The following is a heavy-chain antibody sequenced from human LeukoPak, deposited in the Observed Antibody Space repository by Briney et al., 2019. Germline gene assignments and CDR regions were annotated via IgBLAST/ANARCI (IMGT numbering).Heavy chain of an antibody. V-gene: IGHV3-7*01. CDR3: ARFGMDAAIDY. CDR1: GFTFSGYW. D-gene: IGHD2-15*01. CDR2: IKQDGSEK. J-gene: IGHJ4*02. Sequence: PGGSLRLSCAASGFTFSGYWMSWVRQAPGKGREWVATIKQDGSEKTYVDSVEGRFTSSRDNAKSSLFLQMDSLRAEDTAVYYCARFGMDAAIDYWGQGTLVTVSS.